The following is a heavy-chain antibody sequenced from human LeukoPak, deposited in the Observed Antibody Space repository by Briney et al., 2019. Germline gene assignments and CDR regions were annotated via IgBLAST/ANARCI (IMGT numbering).Heavy chain of an antibody. Sequence: GGSLRLSCAASGFTFSSYAMSWVRQAPGKGLEWVSAISGSGGSTYYAGSVKGRFTISRDNSKNTLYLQMNSLRAEDTAVYYCAKDVSRMDGDYPNWYFDYWGQGTLVTVSS. CDR2: ISGSGGST. J-gene: IGHJ4*02. V-gene: IGHV3-23*01. D-gene: IGHD4-17*01. CDR1: GFTFSSYA. CDR3: AKDVSRMDGDYPNWYFDY.